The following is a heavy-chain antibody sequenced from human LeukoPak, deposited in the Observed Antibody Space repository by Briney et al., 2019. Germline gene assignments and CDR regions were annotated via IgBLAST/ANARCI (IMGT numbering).Heavy chain of an antibody. V-gene: IGHV3-53*01. J-gene: IGHJ4*02. CDR1: GFTVSSNY. D-gene: IGHD3-22*01. CDR3: ARGGLLEGDYYDSTDEGGKYYFDY. Sequence: PGGSPRLSCAASGFTVSSNYMSWVRQAPGKGLEWVSVIYSGGSTYYADSVKGRFTISRDNSKNTLYLQMNSLRAEDTAVYYCARGGLLEGDYYDSTDEGGKYYFDYWGQGTLVTVSS. CDR2: IYSGGST.